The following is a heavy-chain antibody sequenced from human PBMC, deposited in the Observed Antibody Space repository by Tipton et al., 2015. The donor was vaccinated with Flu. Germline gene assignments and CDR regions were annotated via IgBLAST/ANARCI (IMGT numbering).Heavy chain of an antibody. CDR1: GFTFSTYA. CDR2: ISYNGKNI. V-gene: IGHV3-30*04. D-gene: IGHD5-24*01. J-gene: IGHJ3*01. Sequence: SLRLSCAISGFTFSTYAMHWVRQAPGKGLEWQSFISYNGKNIYYSDSVKGRFTNSRDDSENTLALQMNSPTTADRAINYCAGKPAPIGSPTSDAFEVCGHETRVTVSS. CDR3: AGKPAPIGSPTSDAFEV.